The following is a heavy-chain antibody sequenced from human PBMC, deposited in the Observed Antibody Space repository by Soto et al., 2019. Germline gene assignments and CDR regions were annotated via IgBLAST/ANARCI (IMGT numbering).Heavy chain of an antibody. J-gene: IGHJ4*02. CDR2: ISSSGSTI. Sequence: GGSLRLSCAASGFTFSDYYMSWIRQAPGKGLEWVSYISSSGSTIYYADSVKGRFTISRDNAKNSLYLQMNSLRAEGTAVYYCARDLAGPPPYYYDSSGYFDYWGQGTLVTVSS. CDR1: GFTFSDYY. D-gene: IGHD3-22*01. CDR3: ARDLAGPPPYYYDSSGYFDY. V-gene: IGHV3-11*01.